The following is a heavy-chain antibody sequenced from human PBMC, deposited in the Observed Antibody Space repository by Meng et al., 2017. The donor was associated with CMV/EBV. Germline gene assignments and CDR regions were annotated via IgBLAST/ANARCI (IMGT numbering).Heavy chain of an antibody. Sequence: GESLKISCAASGFTFSNYEMSWVRQAPGKGLEWLSYITSGGNSKFYADSVKGRFTISRDNAKNSLYLQMTSLSAEDTAIYYCATQGRSLRPGYWGQGTLVTVSS. CDR1: GFTFSNYE. CDR2: ITSGGNSK. CDR3: ATQGRSLRPGY. J-gene: IGHJ4*02. D-gene: IGHD3-10*01. V-gene: IGHV3-48*03.